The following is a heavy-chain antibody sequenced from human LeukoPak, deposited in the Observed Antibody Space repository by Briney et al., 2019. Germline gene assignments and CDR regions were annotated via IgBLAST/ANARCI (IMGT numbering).Heavy chain of an antibody. Sequence: ASVKVSCKASGYTFTSYGISWVRQAPGQGLEWMGWISAYNGDTNYAQKLQGRVTMTTDTSTSTAYMELRSLRSDDTAVYYCARETYGDYDFDYWGQGTLVTVSS. D-gene: IGHD4-17*01. CDR1: GYTFTSYG. CDR3: ARETYGDYDFDY. J-gene: IGHJ4*02. V-gene: IGHV1-18*01. CDR2: ISAYNGDT.